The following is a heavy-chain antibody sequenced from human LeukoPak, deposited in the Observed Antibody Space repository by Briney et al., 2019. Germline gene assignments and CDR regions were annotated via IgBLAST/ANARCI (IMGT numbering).Heavy chain of an antibody. CDR2: INHSGST. V-gene: IGHV4-34*01. CDR1: GGSFSGYY. CDR3: ARAPGRPAAVFYY. J-gene: IGHJ4*02. D-gene: IGHD2-2*01. Sequence: PSETLSLTCAVYGGSFSGYYWSWIRQPPGKGLEWIGEINHSGSTNYSPSLKSRVTISLDTSKNQFSLKLSSVTAADTAVYYCARAPGRPAAVFYYWGQGTLVTVSS.